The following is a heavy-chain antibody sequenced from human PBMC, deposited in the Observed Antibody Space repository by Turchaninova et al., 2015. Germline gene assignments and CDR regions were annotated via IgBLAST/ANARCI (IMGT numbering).Heavy chain of an antibody. Sequence: EVKLVESGGGLVQPGGSLRLSCAASGFTFSVYSMNWVRQAPGKGLGWIAYMTMAMRTIHYADSVKGRFTISRDNDKYSVYLQMNSLGAEDTGIYYCARSVEWYFDRWGRGAPVTVSS. CDR3: ARSVEWYFDR. J-gene: IGHJ2*01. CDR1: GFTFSVYS. CDR2: MTMAMRTI. V-gene: IGHV3-48*01. D-gene: IGHD5/OR15-5a*01.